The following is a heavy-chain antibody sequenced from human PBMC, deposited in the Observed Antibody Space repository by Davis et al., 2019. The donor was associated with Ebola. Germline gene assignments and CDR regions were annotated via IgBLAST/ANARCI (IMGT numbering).Heavy chain of an antibody. CDR3: ARELGYYYDSSGYHTKNWFDS. CDR2: IYYSGGT. Sequence: PSETLSLTCSVSGGSLSGLYWNWIRQPPGKGLEWIGYIYYSGGTNYNPSLSSRVTISLDSSKNQFSLKLTSVTAADTAVYYCARELGYYYDSSGYHTKNWFDSWGQGTLVTVSS. V-gene: IGHV4-59*11. D-gene: IGHD3-22*01. CDR1: GGSLSGLY. J-gene: IGHJ5*01.